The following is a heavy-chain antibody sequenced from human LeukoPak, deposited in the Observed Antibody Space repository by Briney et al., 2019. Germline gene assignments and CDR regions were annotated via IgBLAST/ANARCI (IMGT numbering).Heavy chain of an antibody. CDR1: GGSISSGSYY. Sequence: SETLSLTCTVSGGSISSGSYYWSWIRQPPGKGLEWIGEINHSGSTNYNPSLKSRVTISVDTSKNQFSLKLSSVTAADTAVYYCAIRGYSSPGYYYYMDVWAKGPRSPSP. CDR3: AIRGYSSPGYYYYMDV. CDR2: INHSGST. D-gene: IGHD6-19*01. J-gene: IGHJ6*03. V-gene: IGHV4-39*07.